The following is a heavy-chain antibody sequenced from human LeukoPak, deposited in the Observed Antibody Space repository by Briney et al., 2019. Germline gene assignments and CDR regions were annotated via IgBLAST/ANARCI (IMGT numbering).Heavy chain of an antibody. Sequence: PSETLSLTCTVSGGSISSSSYYWGWIRQPPGKGLEWIGSIYYSGSTYYNPSPKSRVTISVDTSKNQFSLKLTSVTAADTAVYYCARPVVPAAMVDYYYMDVWGKGTTVTVSS. CDR3: ARPVVPAAMVDYYYMDV. CDR2: IYYSGST. CDR1: GGSISSSSYY. J-gene: IGHJ6*03. D-gene: IGHD2-2*01. V-gene: IGHV4-39*01.